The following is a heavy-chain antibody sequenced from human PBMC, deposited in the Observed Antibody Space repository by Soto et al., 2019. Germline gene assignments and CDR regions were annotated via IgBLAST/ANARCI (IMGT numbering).Heavy chain of an antibody. J-gene: IGHJ4*02. CDR3: AKDLRTYGSGSYQDY. CDR1: GFSFTFSSYG. D-gene: IGHD3-10*01. Sequence: QVQLVESGGGVVQPGRSLRLSCAASGFSFTFSSYGMHWVGQAPGKGLEWVAVISYDGSSKYYADSVKGRFTISRDNSKSTLYLQMNSLRAEDTAVYYCAKDLRTYGSGSYQDYWGQGTLVTVSS. CDR2: ISYDGSSK. V-gene: IGHV3-30*18.